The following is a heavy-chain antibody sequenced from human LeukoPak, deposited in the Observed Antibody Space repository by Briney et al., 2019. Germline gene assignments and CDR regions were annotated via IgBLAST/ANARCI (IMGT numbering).Heavy chain of an antibody. CDR2: IYYSGTT. CDR1: GGSVSSGSYY. D-gene: IGHD3-10*01. CDR3: ARDEALSGEGLDY. J-gene: IGHJ4*02. V-gene: IGHV4-61*01. Sequence: KPSETLSLTCTVAGGSVSSGSYYWSWIRLPPGKGLEWIGYIYYSGTTNYNPSLKSRVTISVDTSKNQFSLKLSSLTAADTAVYYCARDEALSGEGLDYWGQGTLVTVSS.